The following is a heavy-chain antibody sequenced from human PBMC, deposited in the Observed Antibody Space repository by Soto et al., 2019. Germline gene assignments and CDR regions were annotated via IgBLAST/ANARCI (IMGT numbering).Heavy chain of an antibody. CDR3: VRSGHSFRGAT. J-gene: IGHJ5*02. V-gene: IGHV4-59*01. CDR1: GASMNDYY. Sequence: QVHLQESGPGLVKPSETLSLTCTVSGASMNDYYGSWVRQSPGKGLEWIGYMFYSGRSNYNSSLTSRVTISVDMLRNEFSLKLTSVTAADTAVYYCVRSGHSFRGATWGVGTLVTVSS. CDR2: MFYSGRS. D-gene: IGHD3-10*01.